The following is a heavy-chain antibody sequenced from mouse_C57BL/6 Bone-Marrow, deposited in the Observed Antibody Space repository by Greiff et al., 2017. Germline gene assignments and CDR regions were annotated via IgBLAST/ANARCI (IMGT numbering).Heavy chain of an antibody. CDR2: IRNKANNHAT. V-gene: IGHV6-6*01. CDR3: TSSSIYYEYDGAMDY. Sequence: EVKLVESGGGLVQPGGSMKLSCAASGFTFSDAWMDWVRQSPEKGLEWVAEIRNKANNHATYYAESVKGRFTISRDHTKSIVYLQMNSLRAEDTGIYYCTSSSIYYEYDGAMDYWGQGTSVTVSS. D-gene: IGHD2-4*01. J-gene: IGHJ4*01. CDR1: GFTFSDAW.